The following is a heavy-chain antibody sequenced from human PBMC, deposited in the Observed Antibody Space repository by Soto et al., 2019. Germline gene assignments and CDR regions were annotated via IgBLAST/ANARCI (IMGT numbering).Heavy chain of an antibody. Sequence: GSLRLSCTASGFTFGDYAMSWFRQAPGKGLEWVDFIRSKAYGGTAEYAASVKGRFTISRDDSKSIAYLQMNSLKTEDTAVYYCSIVVVTARGYGMDVWGQGSTVTVSS. V-gene: IGHV3-49*03. CDR2: IRSKAYGGTA. CDR3: SIVVVTARGYGMDV. D-gene: IGHD2-21*02. CDR1: GFTFGDYA. J-gene: IGHJ6*02.